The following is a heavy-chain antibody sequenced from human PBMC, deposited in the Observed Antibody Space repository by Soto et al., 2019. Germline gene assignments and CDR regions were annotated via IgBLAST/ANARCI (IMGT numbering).Heavy chain of an antibody. CDR1: GGSFTRYW. Sequence: PGECLTNASTRSGGSFTRYWIGWVRQMPGKGLEWMGIIYPGDSDTRYSPSFQGQVTISADKSISTAYLQWSSLKASDTAMYYCARSRYYYDSSGYYYDHAFDIWGQGKMVTVSS. CDR3: ARSRYYYDSSGYYYDHAFDI. V-gene: IGHV5-51*01. J-gene: IGHJ3*02. CDR2: IYPGDSDT. D-gene: IGHD3-22*01.